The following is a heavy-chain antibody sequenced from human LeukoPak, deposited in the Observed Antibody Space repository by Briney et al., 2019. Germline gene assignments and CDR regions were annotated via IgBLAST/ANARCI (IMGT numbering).Heavy chain of an antibody. Sequence: SETLSLTCAVYGGSFSGYYWSWIRQPPGKGLEWIGEINHSGSTNYNPSLKSRVTISVDTSKNQFSLKLSSVAAADTAVYYCARGLSPLLWFGVYSNWFDPWGQGTLVTASS. V-gene: IGHV4-34*01. CDR1: GGSFSGYY. J-gene: IGHJ5*02. CDR3: ARGLSPLLWFGVYSNWFDP. CDR2: INHSGST. D-gene: IGHD3-10*01.